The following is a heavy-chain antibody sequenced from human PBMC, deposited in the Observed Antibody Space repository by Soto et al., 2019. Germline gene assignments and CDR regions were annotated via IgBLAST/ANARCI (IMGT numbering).Heavy chain of an antibody. J-gene: IGHJ4*02. Sequence: QVQLVESGGGVVQPGRSLRLSCAASGFTFSSYGMHWVRQAPGKGLEWVAVIWYDGSNKYYADSVKGRFTISRDNSKNTLYLQMNSLRAEDTAVYYCARDKSLYSSGWYYFDYWGQGTLVTVSS. CDR3: ARDKSLYSSGWYYFDY. CDR2: IWYDGSNK. CDR1: GFTFSSYG. D-gene: IGHD6-19*01. V-gene: IGHV3-33*01.